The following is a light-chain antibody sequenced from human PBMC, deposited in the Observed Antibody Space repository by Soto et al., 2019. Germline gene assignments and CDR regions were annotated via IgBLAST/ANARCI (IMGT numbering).Light chain of an antibody. CDR3: QQYNSYLVT. CDR2: DAS. J-gene: IGKJ1*01. CDR1: QSISSW. Sequence: DIQMTQSPSTLSASVGDRVTITCRASQSISSWLAWYQQKPGKAPKLLIYDASSLESGVPSRFSGSGSGTDFTLTISSLQPDDFASYYCQQYNSYLVTFGQGAKVEIK. V-gene: IGKV1-5*01.